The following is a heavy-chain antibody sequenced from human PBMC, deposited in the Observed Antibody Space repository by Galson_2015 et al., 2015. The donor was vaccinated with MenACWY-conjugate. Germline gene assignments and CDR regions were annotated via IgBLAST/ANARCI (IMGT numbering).Heavy chain of an antibody. CDR3: ARAISLRGSGHFPPDYMDV. V-gene: IGHV3-53*01. Sequence: SLRLSCAATGFTVNSNYMSWVRQAPGKGLECVSAVYAGGSTYYTDSVKGRFTVSRDNSNNTVHLQMNSLRVEDTAVYYCARAISLRGSGHFPPDYMDVWGKGTTVTVSS. CDR1: GFTVNSNY. CDR2: VYAGGST. J-gene: IGHJ6*03. D-gene: IGHD3-10*01.